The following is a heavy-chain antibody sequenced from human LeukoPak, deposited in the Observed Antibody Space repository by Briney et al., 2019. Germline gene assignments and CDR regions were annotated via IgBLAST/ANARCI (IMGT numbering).Heavy chain of an antibody. D-gene: IGHD5-18*01. CDR3: ARGGYSYGYWYFDY. Sequence: GGSLRLSCVASGFTFNNYAMTWVRQAPGKGLEWVSSVSSSSSYIYYADSVKGRFTISRDNAKNSLYLQMNSLRAEDTAVYYCARGGYSYGYWYFDYWGQGTLVTVSS. J-gene: IGHJ4*02. V-gene: IGHV3-21*01. CDR2: VSSSSSYI. CDR1: GFTFNNYA.